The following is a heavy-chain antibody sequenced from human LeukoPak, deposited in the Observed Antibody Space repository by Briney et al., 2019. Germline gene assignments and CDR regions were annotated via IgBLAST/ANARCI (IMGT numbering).Heavy chain of an antibody. D-gene: IGHD2-15*01. CDR3: ARSGVATCHY. CDR1: GFTFSLYA. Sequence: GGSLRLSCQASGFTFSLYAMSWVRQAPGKGLEWVSSINPDGGGSFFADSVKGRFTISRDDSRSVVYLQMNSLSAEDTAVYYCARSGVATCHYWGQGVLGTVSS. V-gene: IGHV3-23*01. J-gene: IGHJ4*02. CDR2: INPDGGGS.